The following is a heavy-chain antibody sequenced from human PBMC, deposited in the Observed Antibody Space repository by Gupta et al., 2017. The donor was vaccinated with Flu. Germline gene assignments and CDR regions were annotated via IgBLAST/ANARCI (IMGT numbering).Heavy chain of an antibody. CDR2: MNPNSGNT. V-gene: IGHV1-8*01. CDR1: SYG. CDR3: ARGRDDILTATPLDY. D-gene: IGHD3-9*01. J-gene: IGHJ4*02. Sequence: SYGINWVRQATGQGLEWMGWMNPNSGNTGYAQKFQGRVTMTRNTSISTAYMELSSLRSEDTAVYYCARGRDDILTATPLDYWGQGTLVTVSS.